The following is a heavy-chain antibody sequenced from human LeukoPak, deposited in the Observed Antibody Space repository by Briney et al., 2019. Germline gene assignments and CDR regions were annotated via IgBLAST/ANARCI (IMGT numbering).Heavy chain of an antibody. D-gene: IGHD3-22*01. CDR1: GFTFSSYW. V-gene: IGHV3-74*01. CDR3: ARGPNYYDSSGYWNY. J-gene: IGHJ4*02. CDR2: INSDGSST. Sequence: GGSLRLSCAASGFTFSSYWMHWVRQAPGKGLVWVSRINSDGSSTSYADSVKGRFTISRDNAKNTLYLQMNSLRAEDTAVYYCARGPNYYDSSGYWNYWGQGTLVTVSS.